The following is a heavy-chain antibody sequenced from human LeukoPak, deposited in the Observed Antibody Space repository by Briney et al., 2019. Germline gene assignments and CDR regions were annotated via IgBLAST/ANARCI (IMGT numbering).Heavy chain of an antibody. CDR2: INPSGGST. J-gene: IGHJ4*02. CDR3: ARARITIFGVVIIPHFDY. Sequence: ASVKVSFKASGYTFTSYYMHWVRQAPGQGLEWMGIINPSGGSTSYAQKFQGRVTMTRDTSTSTVYMELSSLRSEDTAVYYCARARITIFGVVIIPHFDYWGQGTLVTVSS. D-gene: IGHD3-3*01. V-gene: IGHV1-46*01. CDR1: GYTFTSYY.